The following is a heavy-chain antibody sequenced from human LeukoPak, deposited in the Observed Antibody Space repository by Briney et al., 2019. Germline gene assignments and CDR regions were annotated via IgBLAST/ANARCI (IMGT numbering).Heavy chain of an antibody. V-gene: IGHV3-48*03. CDR3: ARSTELSDPYFYYGMDV. Sequence: PGGSLRLSCAASGFSFRSLEMSWVRQAPGKGLECIAYISSASGTIYHADSVKGRFTISRDNANNSLYLQMNSLRAEDTAIYYCARSTELSDPYFYYGMDVWGQGTTVTVSS. CDR2: ISSASGTI. D-gene: IGHD1-26*01. J-gene: IGHJ6*02. CDR1: GFSFRSLE.